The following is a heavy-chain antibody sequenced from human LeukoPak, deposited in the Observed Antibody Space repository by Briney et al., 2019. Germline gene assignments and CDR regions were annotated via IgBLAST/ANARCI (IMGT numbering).Heavy chain of an antibody. CDR3: ARGGWPGLEYSSSSDY. V-gene: IGHV1-8*03. D-gene: IGHD6-6*01. Sequence: ASVKVSCKASGYTFTSYGISWVRQAPGQGLEWMGWINAGNGNTKYSQKFQGRVTITRNTSISTAYMELSSLRSEDTAVYYCARGGWPGLEYSSSSDYWGQGTLVTVSS. J-gene: IGHJ4*02. CDR1: GYTFTSYG. CDR2: INAGNGNT.